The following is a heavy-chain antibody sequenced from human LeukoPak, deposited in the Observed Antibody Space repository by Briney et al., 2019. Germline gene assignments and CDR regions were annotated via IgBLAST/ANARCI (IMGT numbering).Heavy chain of an antibody. CDR1: GFTFSTYE. CDR3: ARDDGGRHTSSLDY. D-gene: IGHD6-6*01. J-gene: IGHJ4*02. CDR2: MSSTGDII. V-gene: IGHV3-48*03. Sequence: GGSLRLSCAASGFTFSTYEMHWVRQAPGKGLEWVSYMSSTGDIIYYADSVKGRFTISRDNAKNSLYLQMDSLRAEDTAVYYCARDDGGRHTSSLDYWGQGSLVAVSS.